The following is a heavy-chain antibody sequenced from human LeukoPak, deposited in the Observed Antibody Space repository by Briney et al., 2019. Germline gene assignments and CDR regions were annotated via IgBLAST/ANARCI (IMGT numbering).Heavy chain of an antibody. J-gene: IGHJ3*02. CDR3: ARDLRSRAVGGGFDI. Sequence: GGSLRLSCAASGFTFSNSALSWVRQAPGKGLEWVSDISGSGGSTYYADSVKGRFTISGDNSKNTLHLQVNSLRAEDTAVYYCARDLRSRAVGGGFDIWGQGTMVTVSS. CDR1: GFTFSNSA. D-gene: IGHD6-19*01. V-gene: IGHV3-23*01. CDR2: ISGSGGST.